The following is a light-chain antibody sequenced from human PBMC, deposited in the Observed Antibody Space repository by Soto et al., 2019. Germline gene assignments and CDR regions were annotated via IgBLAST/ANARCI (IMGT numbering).Light chain of an antibody. Sequence: QSVLPQPASVSGSPGQSITISCPGTSSDVGGYNYVSWYQHHPGKVPQLMIYDVSNRPSGVSNRFSGSKSGNTASLTISGLQAEDEADYYCYSYTSSNTYVFGTGTKVTVL. CDR2: DVS. CDR3: YSYTSSNTYV. J-gene: IGLJ1*01. V-gene: IGLV2-14*03. CDR1: SSDVGGYNY.